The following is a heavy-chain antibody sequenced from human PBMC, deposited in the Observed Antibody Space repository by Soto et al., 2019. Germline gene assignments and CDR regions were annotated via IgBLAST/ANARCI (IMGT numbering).Heavy chain of an antibody. CDR3: ARAFHIAVAYNWCDP. J-gene: IGHJ5*02. Sequence: QVQLVQSGAEVKKPGSSVKVSCKASGGTFSSYAISWVRQAPGQGLEWMGGIIPIFGTANYAQKFQGRVTITADESTITAYLELSRLRSEDIAVSYCARAFHIAVAYNWCDPWGQGSLVTVSS. D-gene: IGHD6-19*01. V-gene: IGHV1-69*12. CDR2: IIPIFGTA. CDR1: GGTFSSYA.